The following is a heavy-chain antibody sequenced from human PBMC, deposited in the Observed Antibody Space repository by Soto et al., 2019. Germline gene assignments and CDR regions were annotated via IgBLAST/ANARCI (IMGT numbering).Heavy chain of an antibody. D-gene: IGHD5-12*01. CDR2: MNPNSGNT. Sequence: QVQLVQSGAEVKKPGASVKVSCKASGYTYTSYDINWVRQATGQGLEWMGWMNPNSGNTAYAQKFQGRVTMTSNTPIRTPHLDLSGLSPEVRAVYSCAGGRRDGYATLGQGSLVTVSS. CDR1: GYTYTSYD. V-gene: IGHV1-8*01. CDR3: AGGRRDGYAT. J-gene: IGHJ5*02.